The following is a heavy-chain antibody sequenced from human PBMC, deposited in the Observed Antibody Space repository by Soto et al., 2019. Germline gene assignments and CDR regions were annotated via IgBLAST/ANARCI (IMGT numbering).Heavy chain of an antibody. Sequence: GESLKISCKGSGYSFTSYWIGWVRQMPGKGLEWMGIIYPGDSDTRYSPSFQGQVTISADKSISTAYLQWSSLKASDTAMYYCAKTLAAAGNRFDPWGQGTLVTVSS. CDR2: IYPGDSDT. CDR1: GYSFTSYW. CDR3: AKTLAAAGNRFDP. J-gene: IGHJ5*02. V-gene: IGHV5-51*01. D-gene: IGHD6-13*01.